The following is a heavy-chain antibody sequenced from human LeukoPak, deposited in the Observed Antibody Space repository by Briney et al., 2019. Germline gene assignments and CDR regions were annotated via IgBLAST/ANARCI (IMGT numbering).Heavy chain of an antibody. J-gene: IGHJ5*01. CDR3: ARGALDAATPFDS. Sequence: ASVKVSCKASGYTFTDYYMHWVRQAPGQGLEWMGWINTNSGGTNYAQKFQGRVTMTRDTSITTAYMELSSLRSEDTAVYYCARGALDAATPFDSWGQGTLVTVSS. V-gene: IGHV1-2*02. CDR2: INTNSGGT. CDR1: GYTFTDYY. D-gene: IGHD2-15*01.